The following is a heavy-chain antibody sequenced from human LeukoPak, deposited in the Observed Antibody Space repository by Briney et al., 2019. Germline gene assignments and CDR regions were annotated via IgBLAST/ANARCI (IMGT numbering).Heavy chain of an antibody. Sequence: GGSLTLSCAASGFTFSSYTISWVRQAPGKGLEWVSAISRSGDNTYYADSVEGRSTISRDNSKNTLYLQMNSRRAEDTAVFYCARLYGDHGDSWGQGTLVTVSS. CDR1: GFTFSSYT. D-gene: IGHD4-17*01. V-gene: IGHV3-23*01. CDR3: ARLYGDHGDS. J-gene: IGHJ4*02. CDR2: ISRSGDNT.